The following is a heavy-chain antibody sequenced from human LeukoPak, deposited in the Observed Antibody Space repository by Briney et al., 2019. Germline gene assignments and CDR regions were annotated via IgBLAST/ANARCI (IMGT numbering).Heavy chain of an antibody. CDR1: GGSFSGYY. D-gene: IGHD4-17*01. J-gene: IGHJ4*02. Sequence: SETLSLTCAVYGGSFSGYYWNWIRQPPGKGLEWIGEIDPSGNTQYNPSLKSRVTMSLDTSMKQFSLILRSVTAADTAMYFCAGRIFGDYLSHWGQGTLVTVSS. CDR3: AGRIFGDYLSH. CDR2: IDPSGNT. V-gene: IGHV4-34*01.